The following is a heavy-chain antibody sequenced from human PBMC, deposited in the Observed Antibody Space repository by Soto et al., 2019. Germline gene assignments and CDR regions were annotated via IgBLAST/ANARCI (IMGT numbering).Heavy chain of an antibody. D-gene: IGHD3-3*01. CDR2: IYYSGST. J-gene: IGHJ5*02. V-gene: IGHV4-59*08. Sequence: SETLSLTCTVSGGSISSYYWSWIRQPPGKGLEWIGYIYYSGSTNYNPSLKSRVTISVDTSKNQFSLKLSSVTAADTAVYYCARHANDFWSGYPNWFDPWGQGTLVTVSS. CDR3: ARHANDFWSGYPNWFDP. CDR1: GGSISSYY.